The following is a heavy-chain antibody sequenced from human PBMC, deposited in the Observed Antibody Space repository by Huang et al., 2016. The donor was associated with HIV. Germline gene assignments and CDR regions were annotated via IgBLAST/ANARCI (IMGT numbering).Heavy chain of an antibody. D-gene: IGHD3-9*01. CDR1: GFTFSSFG. V-gene: IGHV3-30*18. J-gene: IGHJ4*02. Sequence: GSLRLSCVASGFTFSSFGMNWVRQAPGKGLEWVAVISYDGTNKYYAGSVKGRFTISRDNSKNTLYLQMNSLKPEDTAVYYCAKEFDILTGYYYSGSDYWDQGTLVTVSS. CDR2: ISYDGTNK. CDR3: AKEFDILTGYYYSGSDY.